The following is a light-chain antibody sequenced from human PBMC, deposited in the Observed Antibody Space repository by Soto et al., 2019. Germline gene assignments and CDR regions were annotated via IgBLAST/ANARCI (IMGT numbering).Light chain of an antibody. Sequence: QSALTQPASVSGSPGQSITISCTGTSSVVGGYNYVSWYQQHPGKAPKLMIYDVSNRPSGVSNRFSGSKSGNTASLTISGLQAEVEADYYCRSYTSSSTEVFGTGTKVTVL. CDR2: DVS. J-gene: IGLJ1*01. CDR3: RSYTSSSTEV. V-gene: IGLV2-14*01. CDR1: SSVVGGYNY.